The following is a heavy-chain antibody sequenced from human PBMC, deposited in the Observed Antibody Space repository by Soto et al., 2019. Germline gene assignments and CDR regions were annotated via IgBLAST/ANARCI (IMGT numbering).Heavy chain of an antibody. CDR2: IYWNDDK. CDR1: GFSLSTSGVG. J-gene: IGHJ4*01. Sequence: QITLKKSGPTLVKPTQTLTLTCTFSGFSLSTSGVGVGWIRQPPGKALEWLALIYWNDDKRYSPSLKSRLTITKDTSNSRVVLTMTDMDPVDTATYYCAHSDCGWYGADFDYWGHGTLVTVSS. V-gene: IGHV2-5*01. D-gene: IGHD6-19*01. CDR3: AHSDCGWYGADFDY.